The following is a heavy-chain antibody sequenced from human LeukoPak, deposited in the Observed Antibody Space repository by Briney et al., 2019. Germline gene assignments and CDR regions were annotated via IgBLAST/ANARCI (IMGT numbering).Heavy chain of an antibody. CDR2: IYTSGST. CDR1: GGSINSYY. Sequence: SETLSLTCTVSGGSINSYYWSWIRQPAGKGLEWIGRIYTSGSTNYNPSLKSRVTISVDTSKNQFSLKLSSVTAADTAVYYCARRVVVAATRWFDPWGQGTLVTVSS. D-gene: IGHD2-15*01. CDR3: ARRVVVAATRWFDP. J-gene: IGHJ5*02. V-gene: IGHV4-4*07.